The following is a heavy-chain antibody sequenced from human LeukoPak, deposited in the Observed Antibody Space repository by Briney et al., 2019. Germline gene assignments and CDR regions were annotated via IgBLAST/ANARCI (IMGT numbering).Heavy chain of an antibody. D-gene: IGHD3-22*01. V-gene: IGHV3-74*01. Sequence: GGSLRLSCAASGFTFSSYWMHWVRHAPGKGLVWVSRINSDGSSTSYADSVKGRFTISRDNAKNTLYLQMNSLRAEDTAVYYCARVKAGGYYRRTFDYWGQGTLVTVSS. CDR3: ARVKAGGYYRRTFDY. CDR2: INSDGSST. J-gene: IGHJ4*02. CDR1: GFTFSSYW.